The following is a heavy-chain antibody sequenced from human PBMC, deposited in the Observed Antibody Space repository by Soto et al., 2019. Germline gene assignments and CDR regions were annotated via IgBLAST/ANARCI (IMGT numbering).Heavy chain of an antibody. D-gene: IGHD2-2*01. CDR3: AREGPDIVVVPAALGDYYYYYMDV. Sequence: QVQLQESGPGLVKPSQTLSLTCTVSGGSISSGGYYWSWIRQHPGKGLEWIGYIYYSGSTYYNPSLKSRVTISVDTSKNQFSLKLSSVTAADTAVYYCAREGPDIVVVPAALGDYYYYYMDVWGKGTTVTVS. J-gene: IGHJ6*03. V-gene: IGHV4-31*03. CDR2: IYYSGST. CDR1: GGSISSGGYY.